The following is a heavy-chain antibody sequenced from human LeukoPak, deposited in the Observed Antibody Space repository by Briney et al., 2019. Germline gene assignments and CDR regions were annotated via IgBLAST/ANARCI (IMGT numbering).Heavy chain of an antibody. V-gene: IGHV1-8*01. J-gene: IGHJ4*02. CDR1: GYTFTSYD. Sequence: ASVKVSCKASGYTFTSYDINWVRQATGQGLEWMGWMNPNSGNTDYAQKLQGRVTMTTNTSTSTAYMELSTLRSEDTAVYYSARGFGFGELDYWGQGTLVAVSS. CDR3: ARGFGFGELDY. CDR2: MNPNSGNT. D-gene: IGHD3-10*01.